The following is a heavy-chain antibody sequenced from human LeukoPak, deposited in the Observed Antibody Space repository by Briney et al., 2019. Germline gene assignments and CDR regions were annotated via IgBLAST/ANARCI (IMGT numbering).Heavy chain of an antibody. D-gene: IGHD6-19*01. Sequence: GGSLRLSCAATGFIFSSYGMHWVRQAPGKGLEWVAVISGDGSNKYYADPVKGRFTISRDNSKNTLYLRMNSLRGDDTAVYYCAKDIRQQWLANYFDYWGQGTLVTVSS. CDR1: GFIFSSYG. CDR2: ISGDGSNK. V-gene: IGHV3-30*18. CDR3: AKDIRQQWLANYFDY. J-gene: IGHJ4*02.